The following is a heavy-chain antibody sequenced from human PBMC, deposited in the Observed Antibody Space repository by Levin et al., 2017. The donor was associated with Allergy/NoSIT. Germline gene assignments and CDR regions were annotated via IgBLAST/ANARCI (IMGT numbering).Heavy chain of an antibody. J-gene: IGHJ5*02. D-gene: IGHD3-22*01. CDR2: LWSDGSKK. CDR3: ARDSDTSSHYSRFDP. V-gene: IGHV3-33*01. CDR1: GFTFSDYG. Sequence: GASVKVSCAASGFTFSDYGMHWVRQAPGKGLEWVAVLWSDGSKKYYADSVKGRFTVSRDTSKNTLYLQMNSLGVEDTAVYYCARDSDTSSHYSRFDPWGQGTLVTVSS.